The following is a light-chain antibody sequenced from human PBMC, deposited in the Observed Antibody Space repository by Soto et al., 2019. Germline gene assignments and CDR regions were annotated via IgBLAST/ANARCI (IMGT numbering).Light chain of an antibody. Sequence: SALTQPASGSGSPGQSITISCTGTSSDVGGYNYVSWYQQHPGKAPKLMIYDVSNRPSGVSNRFSGSKSGNTASLTISGLQAEDEADYYCSSYTSSSTPLYVFGTGTKVTVL. CDR2: DVS. CDR1: SSDVGGYNY. J-gene: IGLJ1*01. V-gene: IGLV2-14*01. CDR3: SSYTSSSTPLYV.